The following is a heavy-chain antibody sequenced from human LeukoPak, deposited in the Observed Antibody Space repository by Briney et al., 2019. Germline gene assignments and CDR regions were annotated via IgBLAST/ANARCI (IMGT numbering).Heavy chain of an antibody. CDR2: LRGGGET. Sequence: GGSLRLSCAASGFSFSNYAMSWGRQAPARRPEWVSSLRGGGETFYADSVKGRFTLSRDDSRNTVYLQLNNLRVEDTAIYYCAKASWVSSADAVRWGQGTQVTVSS. CDR3: AKASWVSSADAVR. CDR1: GFSFSNYA. D-gene: IGHD3-16*01. J-gene: IGHJ4*02. V-gene: IGHV3-23*01.